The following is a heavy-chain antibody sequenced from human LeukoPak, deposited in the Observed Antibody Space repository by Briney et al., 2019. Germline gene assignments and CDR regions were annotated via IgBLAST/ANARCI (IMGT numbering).Heavy chain of an antibody. CDR1: GFTFSSYG. CDR3: AKDVSYYDSSGYYDY. D-gene: IGHD3-22*01. CDR2: IRYDGSNK. Sequence: PGGSLRLSCAASGFTFSSYGMHWVRQAPGKGLEWVAFIRYDGSNKYYADSVKGRFTISRDNSKNTLYLQMNSLRAEDTAVYYCAKDVSYYDSSGYYDYWGQGTLVTVSS. J-gene: IGHJ4*02. V-gene: IGHV3-30*02.